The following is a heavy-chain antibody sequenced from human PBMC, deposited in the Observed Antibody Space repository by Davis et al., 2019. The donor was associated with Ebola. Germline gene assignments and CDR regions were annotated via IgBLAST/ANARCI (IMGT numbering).Heavy chain of an antibody. CDR2: INHSGST. V-gene: IGHV4-34*01. Sequence: SETLSLTCAVYGGSFSGYYWSWIRQPPGTGLEWIGEINHSGSTNYNPSLKSRVTISVDTSKNQFSLKLSSVTAADTAVYYCARGAGYSYGYVYYYYGMDVWGKGTTVTVSS. CDR3: ARGAGYSYGYVYYYYGMDV. CDR1: GGSFSGYY. J-gene: IGHJ6*04. D-gene: IGHD5-18*01.